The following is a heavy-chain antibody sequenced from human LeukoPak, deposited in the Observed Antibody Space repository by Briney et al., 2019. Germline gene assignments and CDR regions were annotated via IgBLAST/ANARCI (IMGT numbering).Heavy chain of an antibody. J-gene: IGHJ3*02. CDR2: ISSSSSTI. D-gene: IGHD6-19*01. CDR3: AKDVGSGWYAFDI. V-gene: IGHV3-48*01. CDR1: GFTFSSYS. Sequence: PGGSLRLSCAASGFTFSSYSMNWVRQAPGKGLEWVSYISSSSSTIYYADSVKGRYTISRDNAKNSLYLQMNSLRAEDTALYYCAKDVGSGWYAFDIWGQGTMATVSS.